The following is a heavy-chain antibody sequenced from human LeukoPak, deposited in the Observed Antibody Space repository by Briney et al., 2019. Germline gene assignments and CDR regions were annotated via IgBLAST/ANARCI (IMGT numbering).Heavy chain of an antibody. V-gene: IGHV4-39*01. CDR3: ARQGSYYYFDY. CDR1: GGSISSSSYY. D-gene: IGHD1-26*01. CDR2: IYYSGST. J-gene: IGHJ4*02. Sequence: PSETLSLTCTVSGGSISSSSYYWGWIRQPPGKGLEWIGSIYYSGSTNYNPSLKSRVTISVDTSKNQFSLKLNSVTAADTAVYYCARQGSYYYFDYWGQGTLVTVSS.